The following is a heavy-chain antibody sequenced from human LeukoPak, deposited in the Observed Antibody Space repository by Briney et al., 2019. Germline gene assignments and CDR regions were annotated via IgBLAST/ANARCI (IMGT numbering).Heavy chain of an antibody. V-gene: IGHV4-59*01. Sequence: SETLSLTCTVSGDSISSYYWSWIRQPPGKGLEWIGYIYYSGSTNYNPSLKSRVTISVDTSKNQFSLKLSSVTAADTAVYYCARDTFDSSGWIDYWGQGTLVTVSS. CDR2: IYYSGST. CDR3: ARDTFDSSGWIDY. D-gene: IGHD6-19*01. J-gene: IGHJ4*02. CDR1: GDSISSYY.